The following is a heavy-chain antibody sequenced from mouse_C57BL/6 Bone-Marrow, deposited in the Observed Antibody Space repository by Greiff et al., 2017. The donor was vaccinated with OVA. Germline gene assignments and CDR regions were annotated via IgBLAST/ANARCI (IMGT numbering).Heavy chain of an antibody. J-gene: IGHJ2*01. V-gene: IGHV1-85*01. Sequence: VQLQESGPELVKPGASVKLSCKASGYTFTSYDINWVKQRPGQGLEWIGWIYPRDGSTKYNEKFKGKATLTVDTSSSTAYMKLHSLTSEDSAVYFCARCTTVVARYFDYWGQGTTLTVSS. CDR2: IYPRDGST. D-gene: IGHD1-1*01. CDR1: GYTFTSYD. CDR3: ARCTTVVARYFDY.